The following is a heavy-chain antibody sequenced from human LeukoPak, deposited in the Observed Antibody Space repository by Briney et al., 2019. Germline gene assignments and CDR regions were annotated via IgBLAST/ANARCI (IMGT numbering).Heavy chain of an antibody. CDR2: ISAYNGNT. CDR3: ARGQTLSNIVLMVYAIPGGMDV. CDR1: GYTFTSYG. J-gene: IGHJ6*02. V-gene: IGHV1-18*01. D-gene: IGHD2-8*01. Sequence: GASVKVSCKASGYTFTSYGISWVRQAPGQGLEWMGWISAYNGNTNYAQKLQGRVTMTTDTSTSTAYMELRSLRSEDTAVYYCARGQTLSNIVLMVYAIPGGMDVWGQGTTVTVPS.